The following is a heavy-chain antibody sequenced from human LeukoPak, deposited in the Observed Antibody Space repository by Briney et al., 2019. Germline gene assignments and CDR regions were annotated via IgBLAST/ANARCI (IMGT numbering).Heavy chain of an antibody. V-gene: IGHV1-2*02. D-gene: IGHD6-19*01. CDR3: ATAVDDLFCEY. CDR2: INPKSGDT. J-gene: IGHJ4*02. Sequence: GASVKVSCKASGYTFTDYYIHWVRQAPGQGLEWMGWINPKSGDTNYAQKFHGRVTMTRDTSISTAYMELSRLRSDDTATYYCATAVDDLFCEYWGQGTLVTVSS. CDR1: GYTFTDYY.